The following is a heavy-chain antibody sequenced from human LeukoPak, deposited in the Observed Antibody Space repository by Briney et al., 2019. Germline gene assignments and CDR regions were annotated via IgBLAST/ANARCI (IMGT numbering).Heavy chain of an antibody. CDR2: IRPDGTVT. J-gene: IGHJ4*02. V-gene: IGHV3-74*01. CDR1: GFTFSTYC. Sequence: GGSLRLSCAASGFTFSTYCMHWVRQAPGKGPMWVSRIRPDGTVTNYADSVKARFIISRDNARNTVYLQMNSLRVEDTAVYYCVRDFRSADYWGQGTLVTVSS. CDR3: VRDFRSADY.